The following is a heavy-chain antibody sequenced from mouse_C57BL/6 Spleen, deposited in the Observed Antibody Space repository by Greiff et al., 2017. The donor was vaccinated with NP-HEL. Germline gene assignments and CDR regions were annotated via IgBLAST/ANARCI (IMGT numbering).Heavy chain of an antibody. Sequence: EVMLVESGGGLVQPGGSLKLSCAASGFTFSDYYMYWVRQTPEKRLEWVAYISNGGGSTYYPDTVKGRFTISRDNAKNTLYLQMSRLKSEDTAMYYCARQRRDGYYFDYWGQGTTLTVSS. J-gene: IGHJ2*01. CDR3: ARQRRDGYYFDY. V-gene: IGHV5-12*01. CDR2: ISNGGGST. D-gene: IGHD2-3*01. CDR1: GFTFSDYY.